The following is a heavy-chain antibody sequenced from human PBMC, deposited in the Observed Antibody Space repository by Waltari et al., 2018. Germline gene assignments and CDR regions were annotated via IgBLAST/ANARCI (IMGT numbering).Heavy chain of an antibody. D-gene: IGHD6-19*01. Sequence: EVLVVESGGGLVQPGGCMKRSCATSCCSCSASSIHCVRQTYGKGLESVGRIRREPYNYATAYSASVKGRFTISRDDSKNTAFLQMNSLMTEDTAVYYCSGGEVTGTDFWGQGTLVTVSS. CDR2: IRREPYNYAT. V-gene: IGHV3-73*01. CDR3: SGGEVTGTDF. J-gene: IGHJ4*02. CDR1: CCSCSASS.